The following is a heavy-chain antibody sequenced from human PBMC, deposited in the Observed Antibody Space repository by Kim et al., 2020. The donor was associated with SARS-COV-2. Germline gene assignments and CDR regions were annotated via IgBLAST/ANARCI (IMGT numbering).Heavy chain of an antibody. CDR3: ARRQFTSGWYYFDY. CDR1: GFTFSSHW. Sequence: GGSLRLSCAASGFTFSSHWMHWVRQAPGKGLVWVSRINSDGSTISYADSVKGRFTISRDNAKNTLYPQMNSLRAEDTAVYYCARRQFTSGWYYFDYWGQG. J-gene: IGHJ4*02. V-gene: IGHV3-74*01. D-gene: IGHD6-19*01. CDR2: INSDGSTI.